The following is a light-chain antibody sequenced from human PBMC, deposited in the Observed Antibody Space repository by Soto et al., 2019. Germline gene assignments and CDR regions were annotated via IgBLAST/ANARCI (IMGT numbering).Light chain of an antibody. Sequence: EIVMTQSPATLSVSPGERATLSCRASQSVSSNLAWYQQKPGQAPRLLIYGASNRATGIPDRFSGSGSGTDFSLTISSLEPEDFAIYYCQQRSIWPPWTFGQGTKVDI. CDR2: GAS. CDR1: QSVSSN. J-gene: IGKJ1*01. V-gene: IGKV3D-15*01. CDR3: QQRSIWPPWT.